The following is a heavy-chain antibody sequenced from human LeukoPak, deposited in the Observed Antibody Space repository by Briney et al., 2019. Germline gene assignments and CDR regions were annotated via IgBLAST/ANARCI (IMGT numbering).Heavy chain of an antibody. V-gene: IGHV3-72*01. CDR1: GFIFSDHY. CDR3: TREVPYYDFWSGYLPAFDY. D-gene: IGHD3-3*01. J-gene: IGHJ4*02. Sequence: PGGSLRLSCVGSGFIFSDHYMDWVRQAPGKGLERVARIRNKGHSYLTEFAASVKGRFTISRDDSKSIAYLQMNSLKTEDTAVYYCTREVPYYDFWSGYLPAFDYWGQGTLVTVSS. CDR2: IRNKGHSYLT.